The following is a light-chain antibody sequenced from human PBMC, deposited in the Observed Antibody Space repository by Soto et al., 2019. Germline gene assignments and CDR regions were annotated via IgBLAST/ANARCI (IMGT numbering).Light chain of an antibody. V-gene: IGKV3-15*01. J-gene: IGKJ1*01. CDR1: QSVSSN. CDR2: GAY. Sequence: EIVMTQSPATLSVSPRERATLSCRASQSVSSNLAWYQQKPGQPPRLLIYGAYTRATGIPARFSGSGSGTEFTLTISSLQSEDFAVYCCQQYHNWPRTFGQGTKVDIK. CDR3: QQYHNWPRT.